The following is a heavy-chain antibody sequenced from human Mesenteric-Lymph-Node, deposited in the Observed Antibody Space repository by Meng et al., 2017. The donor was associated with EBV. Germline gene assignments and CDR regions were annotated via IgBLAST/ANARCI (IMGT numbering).Heavy chain of an antibody. CDR2: IYYTGDT. CDR1: GVSVSSGPYY. CDR3: AKIGSVSGSRSVDY. J-gene: IGHJ4*02. V-gene: IGHV4-61*01. Sequence: QVQLQESGPGLVKPSXXLSPTCPVSGVSVSSGPYYWSWIRQPPGEGLEWLGYIYYTGDTNYNPSLKSRVTISVDTSKNQFSLKLTSVTAADTAVYYCAKIGSVSGSRSVDYWGQGTLDTVSS. D-gene: IGHD6-19*01.